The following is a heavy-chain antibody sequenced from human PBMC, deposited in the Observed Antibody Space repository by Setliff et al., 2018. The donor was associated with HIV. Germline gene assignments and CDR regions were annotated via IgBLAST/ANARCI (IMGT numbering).Heavy chain of an antibody. CDR1: GFSFSSYW. D-gene: IGHD3-10*01. CDR3: ASGRGDYYASGTLLDY. J-gene: IGHJ4*02. CDR2: VNSGGST. V-gene: IGHV3-66*01. Sequence: PSETLSLSCAASGFSFSSYWMHWVRQVPGKGLVWVSAVNSGGSTYYADSVKGRFVISRDNSKNTLYLQMNSLRAEDTAVYYCASGRGDYYASGTLLDYWGQGTLVTVSS.